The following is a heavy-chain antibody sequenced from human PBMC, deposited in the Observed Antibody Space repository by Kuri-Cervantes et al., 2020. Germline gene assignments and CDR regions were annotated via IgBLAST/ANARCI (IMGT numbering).Heavy chain of an antibody. D-gene: IGHD3-9*01. V-gene: IGHV1-2*02. CDR1: GYTFTYRY. J-gene: IGHJ4*02. CDR2: INPNSGDA. Sequence: ASVKVSCKASGYTFTYRYLHWVRQAPGQALEWMGGINPNSGDAHYTQKFQDRVSMTRDTSISTAYMELSRLTSDDTAMYYCARDPPLSSDVLTGYLDWGQGTLVTVSS. CDR3: ARDPPLSSDVLTGYLD.